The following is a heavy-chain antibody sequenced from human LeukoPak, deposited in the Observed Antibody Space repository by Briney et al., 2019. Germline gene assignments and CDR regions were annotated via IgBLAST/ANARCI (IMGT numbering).Heavy chain of an antibody. Sequence: PGGSLRPSCAASGFTFSSYAMSWVRQAPGKGLEWVSAISGSGGSTYYADSVKGRFTISRDNSKNTLYLQMNSLRAEDTAVYYCAKDPGRYYDSSGYPIWGQGTLVTVSS. D-gene: IGHD3-22*01. CDR2: ISGSGGST. CDR1: GFTFSSYA. J-gene: IGHJ4*02. V-gene: IGHV3-23*01. CDR3: AKDPGRYYDSSGYPI.